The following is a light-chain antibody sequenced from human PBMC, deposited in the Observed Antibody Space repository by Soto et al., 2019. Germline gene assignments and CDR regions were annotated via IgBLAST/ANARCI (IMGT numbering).Light chain of an antibody. CDR2: EGS. CDR3: CSYAGSITPYV. Sequence: QSVLTQPASVSGSPGQSIIISCTGTSSDVGSYNLVSWYQQHPGKAPKLMIYEGSKRPSGVSNRFSGSKSGNTASLTISGLQAEDEADYYCCSYAGSITPYVFGTGTKVTVL. J-gene: IGLJ1*01. CDR1: SSDVGSYNL. V-gene: IGLV2-23*01.